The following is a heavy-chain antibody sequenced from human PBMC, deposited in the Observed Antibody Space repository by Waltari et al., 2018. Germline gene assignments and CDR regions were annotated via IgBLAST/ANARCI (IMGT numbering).Heavy chain of an antibody. D-gene: IGHD6-13*01. Sequence: EVQLVESGGGLVKPGGSLRLSCAASGFTFSSYSMNWVRQAPGKGVEWVSSISSSSSYIYYADSVKGRFTISRDNAKNSLYLQMNSLRAEDTAVYYCARVGSSVGFYYYGMDVWGQGTTVTVSS. CDR2: ISSSSSYI. V-gene: IGHV3-21*01. CDR1: GFTFSSYS. CDR3: ARVGSSVGFYYYGMDV. J-gene: IGHJ6*02.